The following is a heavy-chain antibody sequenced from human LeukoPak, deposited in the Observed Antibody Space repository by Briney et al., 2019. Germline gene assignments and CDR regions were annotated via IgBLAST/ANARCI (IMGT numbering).Heavy chain of an antibody. D-gene: IGHD3-10*01. J-gene: IGHJ4*02. CDR3: ARGYGSGNYYKFDY. CDR1: GFTFSNFA. V-gene: IGHV3-30-3*01. CDR2: ISYDGSNK. Sequence: GGSLRLSCAASGFTFSNFAMQWGRQAPGTGLEWVALISYDGSNKYHADSVKGRFTISRDNSKNTLYLQMNRLRAEDTAVYYCARGYGSGNYYKFDYWGQGTLVTVSS.